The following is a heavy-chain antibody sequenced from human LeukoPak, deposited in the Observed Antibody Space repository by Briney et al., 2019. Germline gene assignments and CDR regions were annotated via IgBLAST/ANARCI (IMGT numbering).Heavy chain of an antibody. D-gene: IGHD5-24*01. J-gene: IGHJ4*02. V-gene: IGHV7-4-1*02. CDR1: GYTFTSYA. CDR3: ARGWRWLQLFYFDY. CDR2: INTNTGNP. Sequence: GASVKVSCKASGYTFTSYAMNWVRQAPGQGLEWMGWINTNTGNPTYAQGFTGRFVFSLDTSVSTAYLQISSLKAEDTAVYYCARGWRWLQLFYFDYWGQGTLVTVSS.